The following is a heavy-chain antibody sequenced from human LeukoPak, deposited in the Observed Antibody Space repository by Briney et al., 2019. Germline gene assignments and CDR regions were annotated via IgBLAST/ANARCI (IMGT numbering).Heavy chain of an antibody. Sequence: RTSETLSLTCTVSGGSISSYYWSWIRQPPGKGLEWIGYIHYSGSTNYNPSLKSRVTISVDTSKNQFSLKLSSVTAADTAVYYCAREGRLQSFGIWGQGTMVTVSS. V-gene: IGHV4-59*01. J-gene: IGHJ3*02. D-gene: IGHD5-24*01. CDR3: AREGRLQSFGI. CDR1: GGSISSYY. CDR2: IHYSGST.